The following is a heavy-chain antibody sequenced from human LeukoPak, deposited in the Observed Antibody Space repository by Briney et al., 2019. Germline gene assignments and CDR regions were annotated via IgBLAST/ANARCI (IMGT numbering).Heavy chain of an antibody. CDR1: GFTFSSYG. V-gene: IGHV3-30-3*01. CDR2: ISYDGSNK. Sequence: GGSLRLSCAASGFTFSSYGMHWVRQAPGKGLEWVAVISYDGSNKYYADSVKGRFTISRDNSKNTLYLQMNSLRAEDTAVYYCARGGSGWYRDYYFDYWGQGTLVTVSS. D-gene: IGHD6-19*01. CDR3: ARGGSGWYRDYYFDY. J-gene: IGHJ4*02.